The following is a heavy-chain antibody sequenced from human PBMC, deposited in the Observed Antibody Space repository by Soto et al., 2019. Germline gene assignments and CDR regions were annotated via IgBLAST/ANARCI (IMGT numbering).Heavy chain of an antibody. Sequence: GGSLRLSCAASGFTFSNYWMTWVRQAPGKGLEWVANIKQDGSEKYYVDSVKGRFTISRDNAKNSLYLQMNSLRAEDTAVYYCARGCSGGRCYSIWFDSWGQGTQVTVSS. V-gene: IGHV3-7*03. CDR2: IKQDGSEK. CDR1: GFTFSNYW. J-gene: IGHJ5*01. D-gene: IGHD2-15*01. CDR3: ARGCSGGRCYSIWFDS.